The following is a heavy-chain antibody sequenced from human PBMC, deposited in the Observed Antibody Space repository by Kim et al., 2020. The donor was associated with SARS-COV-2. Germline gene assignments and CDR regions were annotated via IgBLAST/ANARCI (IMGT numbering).Heavy chain of an antibody. D-gene: IGHD6-6*01. J-gene: IGHJ6*02. V-gene: IGHV3-23*01. Sequence: RFTISRDNSKNTLYLQMTSLRAEDTAVYYCAKDGATDSSSSFYYYYGLDVWGQGTTVTVSS. CDR3: AKDGATDSSSSFYYYYGLDV.